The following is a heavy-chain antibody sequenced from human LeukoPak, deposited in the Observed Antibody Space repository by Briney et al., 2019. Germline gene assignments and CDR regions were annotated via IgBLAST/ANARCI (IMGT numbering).Heavy chain of an antibody. Sequence: GGSLRLSCAASGFTFSSYGMHWVRQAPGKGLEWVAFIRYDGSNKYYADSVKGRFTISRDNSKNTLYLQMNSLRAEDTAVYYCAKGALGTGVPAPMVRGVITDAFDIWGQGTMVTVSS. CDR3: AKGALGTGVPAPMVRGVITDAFDI. D-gene: IGHD3-10*01. CDR1: GFTFSSYG. V-gene: IGHV3-30*02. J-gene: IGHJ3*02. CDR2: IRYDGSNK.